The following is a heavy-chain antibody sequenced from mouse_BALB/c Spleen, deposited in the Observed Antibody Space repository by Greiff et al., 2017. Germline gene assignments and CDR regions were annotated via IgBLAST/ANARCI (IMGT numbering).Heavy chain of an antibody. V-gene: IGHV5-4*02. CDR2: ISDGGSYT. Sequence: EVQGVESGGGLVKPGGSLKLSCAASGFTFSDYYMYWVRQTPEKRLEWVATISDGGSYTYYPDSVKGRFTISRDNAKNNLYLQMSSLKSEDTAMYYCARDYGNYIAYWGQGTLVTVSA. CDR3: ARDYGNYIAY. CDR1: GFTFSDYY. D-gene: IGHD2-1*01. J-gene: IGHJ3*01.